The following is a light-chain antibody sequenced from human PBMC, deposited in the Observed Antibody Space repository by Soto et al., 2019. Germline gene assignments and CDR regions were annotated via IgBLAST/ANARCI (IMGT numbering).Light chain of an antibody. V-gene: IGKV3D-15*02. Sequence: EVVLTRPRGTLCVTQGARASLSCRASQSVSGNLAWYQQTPGQAPRLLIHGASTRATGIPDRFSGSGSGTDFTLTISSLQSEDFAVYYCQQYGTSPLTFGGGTKVDIK. J-gene: IGKJ4*01. CDR3: QQYGTSPLT. CDR1: QSVSGN. CDR2: GAS.